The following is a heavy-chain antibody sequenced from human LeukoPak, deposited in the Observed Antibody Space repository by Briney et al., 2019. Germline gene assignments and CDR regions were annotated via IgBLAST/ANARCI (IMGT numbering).Heavy chain of an antibody. D-gene: IGHD6-6*01. J-gene: IGHJ5*02. Sequence: PSETLSLTCAVYGGSFSGYYWSWIRQPPGKGLEWIGEINHSGSTNYNPSLKSRVTISVDTSKNQFSLKLSSVTAADTAVYYCARGRRAARRNWFDPWGQGTLVTVSS. CDR1: GGSFSGYY. CDR3: ARGRRAARRNWFDP. CDR2: INHSGST. V-gene: IGHV4-34*01.